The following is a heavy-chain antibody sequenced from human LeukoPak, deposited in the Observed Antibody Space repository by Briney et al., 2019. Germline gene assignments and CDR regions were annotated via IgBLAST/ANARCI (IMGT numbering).Heavy chain of an antibody. V-gene: IGHV3-11*04. CDR3: AREPSYFAGYPQDRIMDV. J-gene: IGHJ6*02. D-gene: IGHD3-10*01. Sequence: GGSLRLSCAASGFTFSDYYMSWIRQAPGKGLEWVSYISSSGSTIYYADSVKGRFTISRDNAKNSLSLQMNSLRAEDTAVYYCAREPSYFAGYPQDRIMDVWGQGTTVTVSS. CDR1: GFTFSDYY. CDR2: ISSSGSTI.